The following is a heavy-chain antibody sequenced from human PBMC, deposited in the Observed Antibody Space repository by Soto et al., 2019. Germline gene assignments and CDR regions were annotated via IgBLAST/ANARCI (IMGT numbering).Heavy chain of an antibody. CDR3: ARLRMIVVGYPLDY. CDR1: GGSISSSSYY. V-gene: IGHV4-39*01. J-gene: IGHJ4*02. CDR2: IYYSGST. D-gene: IGHD3-22*01. Sequence: QLQLQESGPGLVKPSETLSLTCTVSGGSISSSSYYWGWIRQPPGKGLEWIGSIYYSGSTYYNPSLKSRVTISVDTSKNQFSLKLSSVTAADTAVYYCARLRMIVVGYPLDYWGQGTLVTVSS.